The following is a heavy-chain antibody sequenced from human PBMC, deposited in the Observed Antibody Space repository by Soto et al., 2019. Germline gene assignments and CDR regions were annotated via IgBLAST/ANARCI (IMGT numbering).Heavy chain of an antibody. CDR2: ISGSGGST. CDR1: GFTFSSYA. V-gene: IGHV3-23*01. CDR3: ANDGVATIRPLYFFAS. J-gene: IGHJ4*02. Sequence: PGGSLRLSCAASGFTFSSYAMSWVRQAPGKGLEWVSAISGSGGSTYYADSVKGRFTISRDNYKNTLYLQMNSLRAEDTAVYYGANDGVATIRPLYFFASWAQGPRAPAPQ. D-gene: IGHD5-12*01.